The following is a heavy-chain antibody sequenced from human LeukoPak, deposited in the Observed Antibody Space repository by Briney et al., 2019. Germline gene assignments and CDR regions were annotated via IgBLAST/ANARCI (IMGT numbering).Heavy chain of an antibody. CDR1: GFTFGDYT. D-gene: IGHD3-22*01. V-gene: IGHV3-49*04. Sequence: PGRSLRLSCTGSGFTFGDYTIIWVRQAPGKGLEWVGFIKSKAYGGTTEYAASMKGRFTISRDDSKSIAYLQMNSLETEDTAVYYCTRSNWAYYYDSSGFNWGQGTLVTVSS. CDR3: TRSNWAYYYDSSGFN. J-gene: IGHJ4*02. CDR2: IKSKAYGGTT.